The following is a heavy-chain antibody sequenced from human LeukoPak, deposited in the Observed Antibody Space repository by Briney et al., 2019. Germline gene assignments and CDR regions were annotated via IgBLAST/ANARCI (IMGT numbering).Heavy chain of an antibody. CDR2: IYYSGST. CDR1: GGSISSSSYY. V-gene: IGHV4-39*07. CDR3: ARVSYSSAWYEGADY. Sequence: SETLSLTCTVSGGSISSSSYYWGWIRQPPGKGLEWIGSIYYSGSTYYNPSLKSRVIISVDKSKNQFSLKLGSVTAADTAVYYCARVSYSSAWYEGADYWGQGTLVTVSS. J-gene: IGHJ4*02. D-gene: IGHD6-19*01.